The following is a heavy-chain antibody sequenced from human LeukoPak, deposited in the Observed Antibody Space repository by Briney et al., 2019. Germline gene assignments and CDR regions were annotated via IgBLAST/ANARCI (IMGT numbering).Heavy chain of an antibody. CDR1: GDSISSTTYW. V-gene: IGHV4-39*01. CDR2: MSYIGIT. D-gene: IGHD4-11*01. CDR3: TRLPLDYSLDH. J-gene: IGHJ4*02. Sequence: NPSETLSLTCTVSGDSISSTTYWWGWIRQSPGKGLEWIGSMSYIGITSYNPSLKSRATISVDTSKDQFSLMLSSVTAADTAVYYCTRLPLDYSLDHWGQGTPVSVSS.